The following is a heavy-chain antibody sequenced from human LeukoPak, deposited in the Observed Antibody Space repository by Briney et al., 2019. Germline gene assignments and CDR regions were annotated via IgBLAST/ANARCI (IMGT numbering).Heavy chain of an antibody. CDR3: VRAGASGTYGQFDA. CDR1: GFTFTTYW. D-gene: IGHD3-10*01. Sequence: GPLRLSCAASGFTFTTYWMHWVRQAPGKGLVWVARINIDGTTTYYVDYVKGRFTISRDNAKNTVSLEMSSLRDDDTAVYHCVRAGASGTYGQFDAWGQGALVTVSS. J-gene: IGHJ5*02. V-gene: IGHV3-74*01. CDR2: INIDGTTT.